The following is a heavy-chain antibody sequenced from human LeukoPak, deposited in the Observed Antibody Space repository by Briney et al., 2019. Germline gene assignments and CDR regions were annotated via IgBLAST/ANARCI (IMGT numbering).Heavy chain of an antibody. CDR3: ARTRYYYNSRSYGAPYYFDY. CDR2: IYYSGST. D-gene: IGHD3-10*01. J-gene: IGHJ4*02. V-gene: IGHV4-39*01. Sequence: SETLSLTCTVSGGSISSSSYYWGWIRQPPGKGLEWIGSIYYSGSTYYNPSLKSRVTISVDTSKHQFSLKLSSVTAADTAVYYCARTRYYYNSRSYGAPYYFDYWGQGTLVTVSS. CDR1: GGSISSSSYY.